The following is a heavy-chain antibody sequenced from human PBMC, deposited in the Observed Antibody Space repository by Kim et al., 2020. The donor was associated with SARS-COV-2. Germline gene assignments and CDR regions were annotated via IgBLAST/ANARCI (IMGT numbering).Heavy chain of an antibody. CDR3: ARDLGDYGMDV. CDR2: T. D-gene: IGHD3-16*01. J-gene: IGHJ6*02. V-gene: IGHV3-53*01. Sequence: TNSADHGKGRCTISIDNSKNTLYLQMHSRRAEDTAVYYCARDLGDYGMDVWGQGTTVTVSS.